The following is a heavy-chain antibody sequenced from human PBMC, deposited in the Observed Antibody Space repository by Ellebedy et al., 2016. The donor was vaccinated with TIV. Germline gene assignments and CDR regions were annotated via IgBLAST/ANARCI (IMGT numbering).Heavy chain of an antibody. D-gene: IGHD3-10*01. CDR3: ARGNSLGVGDLLSSSNVFDN. CDR2: VIPILGTT. V-gene: IGHV1-69*13. CDR1: GDTFSNYV. J-gene: IGHJ4*02. Sequence: SVKVSXXASGDTFSNYVITWVRQAPGQGLEWMGEVIPILGTTNSAQKFQGRVTITADESTTTAYMELSSLRSEDTAVYYCARGNSLGVGDLLSSSNVFDNWGQGTLVTVSS.